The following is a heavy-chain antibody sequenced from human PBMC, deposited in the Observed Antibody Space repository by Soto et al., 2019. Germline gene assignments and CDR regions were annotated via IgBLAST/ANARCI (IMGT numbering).Heavy chain of an antibody. V-gene: IGHV3-30-3*01. CDR3: ARDYFISGWYAYNWFDP. CDR1: GFTFSSYA. Sequence: AGGSLRLSCAASGFTFSSYAMHWVRQAPGKGLEWVAVISYDGSNKYYADSVKGRFTISRDNSKNTLYLQMNSLRAEDTAVYYCARDYFISGWYAYNWFDPWGQGTLVTVSS. J-gene: IGHJ5*02. CDR2: ISYDGSNK. D-gene: IGHD6-19*01.